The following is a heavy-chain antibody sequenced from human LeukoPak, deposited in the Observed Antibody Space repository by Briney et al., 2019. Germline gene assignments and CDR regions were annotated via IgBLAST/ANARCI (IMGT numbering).Heavy chain of an antibody. J-gene: IGHJ2*01. CDR3: ARYGDTSTIKYWYFDL. CDR2: IYYSGST. D-gene: IGHD4-17*01. Sequence: SETLSLTCTVSGGSISSYYWSWIRQPPGKGLEWIGYIYYSGSTNYNPSLKSRVTTSVDTSKNQFSLKLSSVTAADTAVYYCARYGDTSTIKYWYFDLWGRGTLVTVSS. CDR1: GGSISSYY. V-gene: IGHV4-59*01.